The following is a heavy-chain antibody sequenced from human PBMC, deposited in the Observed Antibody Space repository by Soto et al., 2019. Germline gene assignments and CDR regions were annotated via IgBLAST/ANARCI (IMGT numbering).Heavy chain of an antibody. D-gene: IGHD1-26*01. J-gene: IGHJ4*02. V-gene: IGHV4-31*02. CDR3: ALALGPTTGLDY. Sequence: SETLSLTCSVSGASTVSHYHWTWIRQPPGKGLEWMGYIFNSGTTFYNPSLTSRLSISMDTSGNHFSLELRSVTAADTAVYYCALALGPTTGLDYWGQGTLVNV. CDR2: IFNSGTT. CDR1: GASTVSHYH.